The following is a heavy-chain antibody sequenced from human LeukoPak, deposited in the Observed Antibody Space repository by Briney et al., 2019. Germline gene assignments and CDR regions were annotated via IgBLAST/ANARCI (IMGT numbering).Heavy chain of an antibody. CDR1: GFTFSSYW. CDR3: TRGDDYVWGSYRYFDY. J-gene: IGHJ4*02. CDR2: IKQDGSEK. V-gene: IGHV3-7*03. D-gene: IGHD3-16*02. Sequence: GGSLRLSCAASGFTFSSYWMSWVRQAPGKGLEWVANIKQDGSEKYYVDSVKGRFTISRDNAKNSLYLQMNSLKTEDTAVYYCTRGDDYVWGSYRYFDYWGQGTLVTVSS.